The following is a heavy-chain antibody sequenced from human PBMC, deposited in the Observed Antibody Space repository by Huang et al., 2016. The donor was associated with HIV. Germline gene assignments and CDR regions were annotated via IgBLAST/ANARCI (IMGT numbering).Heavy chain of an antibody. Sequence: QVELVQSGAEVKRPGASVRVSCKAAGYIFTKYGINWVRQAPGQGLEWMGWISAYNGNTNYAEKFQGRVTLTSDTSATTAYMELRDVTSADTAVYYCARDHWYPLQNWFDLWGQGTLVTVSS. J-gene: IGHJ5*01. CDR3: ARDHWYPLQNWFDL. D-gene: IGHD1-1*01. CDR1: GYIFTKYG. V-gene: IGHV1-18*01. CDR2: ISAYNGNT.